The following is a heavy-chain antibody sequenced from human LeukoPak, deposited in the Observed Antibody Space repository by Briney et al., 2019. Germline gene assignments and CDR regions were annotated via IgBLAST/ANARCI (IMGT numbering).Heavy chain of an antibody. CDR2: ISGSGGST. Sequence: GGSLRLSCAASGFTFSSYAMSWVRQAPGKGLEWVSRISGSGGSTYYADSVKGRFTISRGNSKNTLYLQMNSLRAEDTAVYYCATEEWDAFDIWGQGTMVTVSS. J-gene: IGHJ3*02. V-gene: IGHV3-23*01. CDR1: GFTFSSYA. CDR3: ATEEWDAFDI. D-gene: IGHD2-8*01.